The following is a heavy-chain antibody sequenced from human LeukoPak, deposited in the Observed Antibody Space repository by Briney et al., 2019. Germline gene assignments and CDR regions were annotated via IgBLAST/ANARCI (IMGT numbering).Heavy chain of an antibody. V-gene: IGHV4-4*09. CDR1: GGSMSDHY. Sequence: SGTLSLTCAVSGGSMSDHYRSWIRHTPGTTLEWIGYIYATGNTNYSPSLKGRVTISLDTSKNHFSLRLRSVTAADTALYYCARHFRRDYPDSGSSQYFHYIDVWGKGTTVVVSS. CDR2: IYATGNT. D-gene: IGHD3-10*01. J-gene: IGHJ6*03. CDR3: ARHFRRDYPDSGSSQYFHYIDV.